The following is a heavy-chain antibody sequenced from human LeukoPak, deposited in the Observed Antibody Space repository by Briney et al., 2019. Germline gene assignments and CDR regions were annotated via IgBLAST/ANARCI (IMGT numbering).Heavy chain of an antibody. CDR2: IIPILGIA. J-gene: IGHJ5*02. D-gene: IGHD5-12*01. Sequence: ASVKVSCKASGGTFSSYAISWVRQAPGQGLEWMGRIIPILGIANYAQKFQGRVTITADKSTSTAYMELSSLRSEDTAVYYCARDLRLGGYTTNWFDPWGQGTLVTVSS. CDR1: GGTFSSYA. CDR3: ARDLRLGGYTTNWFDP. V-gene: IGHV1-69*04.